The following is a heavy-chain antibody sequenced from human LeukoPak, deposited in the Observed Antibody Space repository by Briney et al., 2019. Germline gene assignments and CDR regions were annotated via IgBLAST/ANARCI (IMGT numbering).Heavy chain of an antibody. V-gene: IGHV4-30-4*01. CDR3: ARGVVEYFQH. J-gene: IGHJ1*01. CDR1: GGSISSGDYY. CDR2: IYYSGST. Sequence: SETLSLTCTVSGGSISSGDYYWSWIRQPPGKGLEWIGYIYYSGSTYYNPSLKSRVTISVDTTKNQFSLKLSSVTAADTAVYYCARGVVEYFQHWGQGTPVTVSS.